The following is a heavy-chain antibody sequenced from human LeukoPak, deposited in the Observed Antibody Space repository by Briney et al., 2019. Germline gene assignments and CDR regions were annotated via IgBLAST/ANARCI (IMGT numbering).Heavy chain of an antibody. CDR3: ARDHRFAFEN. CDR1: GFNFIDYS. CDR2: IGISSGNT. J-gene: IGHJ4*01. V-gene: IGHV3-48*01. Sequence: GGSLRLSCAASGFNFIDYSMNWVHQAPGKGLEWISYIGISSGNTKYADSVKGRLTISRDKARNSLYLQMNSLRVEDTAVYFFARDHRFAFENWGHGTLVTVSS. D-gene: IGHD3-10*01.